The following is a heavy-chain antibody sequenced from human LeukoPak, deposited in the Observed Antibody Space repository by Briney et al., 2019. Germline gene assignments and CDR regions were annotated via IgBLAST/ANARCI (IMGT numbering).Heavy chain of an antibody. V-gene: IGHV3-23*01. Sequence: GGSLRLSCAASGFTFSSYAMSWVRQAPGKGLEWVSAISGSGGSTYYADSVKGRFTISKDNSKNTLYLQMNSLRAEDTAVYYCAKNGHYESYFDYWGQGTLVTVSS. CDR2: ISGSGGST. CDR3: AKNGHYESYFDY. J-gene: IGHJ4*02. D-gene: IGHD3-22*01. CDR1: GFTFSSYA.